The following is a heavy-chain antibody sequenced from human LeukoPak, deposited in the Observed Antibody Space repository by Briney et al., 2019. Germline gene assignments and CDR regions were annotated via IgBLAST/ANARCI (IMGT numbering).Heavy chain of an antibody. CDR2: IEQDGSEK. V-gene: IGHV3-7*01. J-gene: IGHJ3*02. CDR1: GFTFSRYW. D-gene: IGHD2-15*01. Sequence: GGSLRLSCTASGFTFSRYWMSWVRQAPGKGLEWVANIEQDGSEKYYVDSVKGRFTISRDNAKNSLYLQMNSLRAEDTAVYYCAREFCSGANCYPMCAFDMWGQGTMVTVSS. CDR3: AREFCSGANCYPMCAFDM.